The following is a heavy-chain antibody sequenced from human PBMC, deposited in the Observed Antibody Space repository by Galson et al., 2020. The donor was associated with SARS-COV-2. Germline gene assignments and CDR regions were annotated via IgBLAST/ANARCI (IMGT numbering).Heavy chain of an antibody. CDR1: GFTFSSYT. Sequence: GGSLRLSCAASGFTFSSYTMNWVRQVPGKGLEWVSSITTFSTYLNYADSVKGRFTISRDNANNLLFLQMDGLRAGDTAVYFCARTGTPHYYYSYYIDVWGRGTTVTVSS. V-gene: IGHV3-21*06. CDR3: ARTGTPHYYYSYYIDV. D-gene: IGHD6-13*01. CDR2: ITTFSTYL. J-gene: IGHJ6*03.